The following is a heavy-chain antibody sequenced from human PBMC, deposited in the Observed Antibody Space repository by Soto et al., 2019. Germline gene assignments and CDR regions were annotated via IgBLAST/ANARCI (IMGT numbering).Heavy chain of an antibody. CDR1: GFTFSSYW. V-gene: IGHV3-7*01. J-gene: IGHJ3*02. CDR3: ARMITFGVVIVEYAFDI. D-gene: IGHD3-16*02. CDR2: IKQDGSEK. Sequence: GSLRLSCAASGFTFSSYWMSWVRQAPGKGLEWVANIKQDGSEKYYVDSVKGRFTISRDNAKNSLYLQMNSLRAEDTAVYYCARMITFGVVIVEYAFDIWGKGTMVTVSS.